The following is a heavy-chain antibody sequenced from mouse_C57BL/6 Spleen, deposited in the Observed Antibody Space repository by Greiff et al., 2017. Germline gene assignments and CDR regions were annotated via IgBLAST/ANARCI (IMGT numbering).Heavy chain of an antibody. J-gene: IGHJ2*01. D-gene: IGHD2-5*01. CDR3: ARIANYSNYSYYFDY. CDR2: IWWDDDK. CDR1: GFSLSTFGMG. V-gene: IGHV8-8*01. Sequence: QVTLKVSGPGILQPSQTLSRTCSFSGFSLSTFGMGVGWIRQPSGKGLEWLAHIWWDDDKYYNPALKSRLTISTDTSKNQVFLKIANVDTADTATYYCARIANYSNYSYYFDYWGQGTTLTVSS.